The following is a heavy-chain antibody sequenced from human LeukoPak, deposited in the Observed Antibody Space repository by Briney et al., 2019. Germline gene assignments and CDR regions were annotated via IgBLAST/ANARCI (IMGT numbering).Heavy chain of an antibody. D-gene: IGHD2-2*01. V-gene: IGHV4-39*01. CDR3: ARQARQLLFYVGWFDP. Sequence: SETLSLTCTVSGGSISSSSYYWGWIRQPPGKGLEGIGSICYSGSTYYNPSLKSRVTISVDTSKNQLSLKLSSVTAADTAVYYCARQARQLLFYVGWFDPWGQGTLLTVSS. J-gene: IGHJ5*02. CDR2: ICYSGST. CDR1: GGSISSSSYY.